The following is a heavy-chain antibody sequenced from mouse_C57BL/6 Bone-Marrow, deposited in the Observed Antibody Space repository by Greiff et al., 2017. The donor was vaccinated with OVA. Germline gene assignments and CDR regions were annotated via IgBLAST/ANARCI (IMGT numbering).Heavy chain of an antibody. J-gene: IGHJ4*01. CDR1: GFTFNTYA. D-gene: IGHD1-1*01. CDR2: IRSKSSNYAT. V-gene: IGHV10-3*01. Sequence: EVQLVESGGGLVQPKGSLKLSCAASGFTFNTYAMHWVRQAPGKGLEWVARIRSKSSNYATYYADSVKDRFTISRDDSQSMLYLQMNNLKTEETAMYYGVSERYYGSSGYAMDYWGQGTSVTVSS. CDR3: VSERYYGSSGYAMDY.